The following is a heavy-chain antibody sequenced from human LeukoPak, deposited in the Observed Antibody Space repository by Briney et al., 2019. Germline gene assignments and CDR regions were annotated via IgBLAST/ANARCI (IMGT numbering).Heavy chain of an antibody. Sequence: GGSLRLSCAASGFTFSSYAMHWVRQAPGKGLEWVAVISYDGSNKYYADSVKGRFTISRDNSKNTLYLQMNSLGAEDTAVYYCARDSRRYCSGGSCYCPHWGQGTLVTVSS. J-gene: IGHJ4*02. V-gene: IGHV3-30*04. CDR3: ARDSRRYCSGGSCYCPH. CDR1: GFTFSSYA. D-gene: IGHD2-15*01. CDR2: ISYDGSNK.